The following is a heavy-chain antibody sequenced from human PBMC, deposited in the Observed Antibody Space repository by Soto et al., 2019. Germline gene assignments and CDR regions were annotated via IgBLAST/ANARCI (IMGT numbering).Heavy chain of an antibody. CDR3: VRYGLVSSPKYYLDF. D-gene: IGHD6-13*01. Sequence: ASVKVSCKAAGYTFTDCYVHWVRQAPGQGLEWMGWINPKSGGTNIAQRFKGRVNMTRDMSINTAYMELNSLKSDDTAVYYCVRYGLVSSPKYYLDFWGKGSLALGSS. V-gene: IGHV1-2*02. CDR2: INPKSGGT. J-gene: IGHJ4*02. CDR1: GYTFTDCY.